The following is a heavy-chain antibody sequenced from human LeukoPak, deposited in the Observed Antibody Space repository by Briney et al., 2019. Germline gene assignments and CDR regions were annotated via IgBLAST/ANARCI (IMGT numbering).Heavy chain of an antibody. CDR3: ARRYYGSGNPFDP. D-gene: IGHD3-10*01. J-gene: IGHJ5*02. CDR2: INHSGST. Sequence: SETLSLTCAVYRGSFSGYYWSWIRQPPGKGLEWIGEINHSGSTNYNPSLKSRVTISVDTSKNQFSLKLSSVTAADTALYYCARRYYGSGNPFDPWGQGTLVTVSS. CDR1: RGSFSGYY. V-gene: IGHV4-34*01.